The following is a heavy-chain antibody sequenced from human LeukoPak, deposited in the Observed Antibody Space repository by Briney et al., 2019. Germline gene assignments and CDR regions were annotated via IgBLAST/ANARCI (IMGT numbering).Heavy chain of an antibody. Sequence: GGSLTLFCAASGFTFSSYSMNCVRQAPGKGRECVSSISSSSSYIYYADSVKGRFTISRDNAKNSLYLQMNSLRAEDTPVYYFARDFIAARIFPRTNSSDYWGQGTLVTAS. CDR2: ISSSSSYI. CDR3: ARDFIAARIFPRTNSSDY. J-gene: IGHJ4*01. CDR1: GFTFSSYS. D-gene: IGHD6-6*01. V-gene: IGHV3-21*01.